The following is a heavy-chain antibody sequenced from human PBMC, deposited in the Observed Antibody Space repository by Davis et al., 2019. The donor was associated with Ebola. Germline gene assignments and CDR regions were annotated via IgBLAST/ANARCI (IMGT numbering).Heavy chain of an antibody. V-gene: IGHV4-59*01. CDR1: GGSISNYY. CDR2: IYYSGVS. CDR3: ARDHGGGRMDV. J-gene: IGHJ6*02. Sequence: MPSETLSLTCSISGGSISNYYWTWIRQPPGKGLEWIGNIYYSGVSHSSPSLRCRLTFFIDTSKDEFSLKLTSVTAADTTVYYCARDHGGGRMDVWGQGTTVTVSS. D-gene: IGHD3-16*01.